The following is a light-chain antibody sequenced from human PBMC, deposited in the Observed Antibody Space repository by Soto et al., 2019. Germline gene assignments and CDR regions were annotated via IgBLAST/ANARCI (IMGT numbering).Light chain of an antibody. J-gene: IGKJ1*01. Sequence: GDRVTITCRASQNVNNWLAWYQHKPGKAPQLLIYDASVLETGVPSRFSGSGSGTGFTLAISGLQSDDFATYSCQQYNTYWTFGPGTKVDIK. CDR1: QNVNNW. V-gene: IGKV1-5*01. CDR2: DAS. CDR3: QQYNTYWT.